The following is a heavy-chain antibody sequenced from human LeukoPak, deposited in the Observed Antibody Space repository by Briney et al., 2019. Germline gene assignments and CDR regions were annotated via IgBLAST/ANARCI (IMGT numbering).Heavy chain of an antibody. CDR3: ARAIDVAATPDY. Sequence: ASVKVSCMASGYTFTAYYMHWVRQAPGQGLEWMGWINPNSGGTDYAQKFQGRVTMTRDTSITTAYMELSRLRSDDTAVYYCARAIDVAATPDYWGQGSLVTVSS. J-gene: IGHJ4*02. D-gene: IGHD2-15*01. CDR1: GYTFTAYY. V-gene: IGHV1-2*02. CDR2: INPNSGGT.